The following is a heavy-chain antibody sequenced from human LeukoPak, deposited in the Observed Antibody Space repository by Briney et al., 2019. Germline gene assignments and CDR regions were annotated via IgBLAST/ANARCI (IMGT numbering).Heavy chain of an antibody. J-gene: IGHJ6*03. Sequence: SGGSLRLSCAASGFTFSSYSMNWVRQAPGKGLEWIGSIYKTGSTNYSPSLKSRVFISVDTSNNQFSLNLSSVTAADTAVYYCARDFVFMTTVTTRLQWYYYYYMDVWGKGTTVTVSS. CDR3: ARDFVFMTTVTTRLQWYYYYYMDV. CDR2: IYKTGST. V-gene: IGHV4-4*08. D-gene: IGHD4-17*01. CDR1: GFTFSSYS.